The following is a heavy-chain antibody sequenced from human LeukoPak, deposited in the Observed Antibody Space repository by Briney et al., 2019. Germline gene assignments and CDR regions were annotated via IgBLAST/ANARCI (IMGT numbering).Heavy chain of an antibody. CDR3: ASGGFGDYSWFDP. Sequence: SETLSLTCTVSGGSISSYYWSWIRQPPGKGLEWIGYIYYSGSTNYNPSLRSRVTISVDTSKNQFFLKLSSVTAADTAVYYCASGGFGDYSWFDPWGQGTLVTVSS. CDR2: IYYSGST. CDR1: GGSISSYY. V-gene: IGHV4-59*01. J-gene: IGHJ5*02. D-gene: IGHD3-10*01.